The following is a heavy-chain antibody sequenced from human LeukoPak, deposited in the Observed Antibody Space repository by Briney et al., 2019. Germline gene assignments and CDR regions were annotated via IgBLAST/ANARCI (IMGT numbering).Heavy chain of an antibody. D-gene: IGHD2-2*02. Sequence: SETLSLTCTVSGGSISSYYWSWVRQPPGKGLEWIGYVSYSGSTDYNPSLKSRVIISVDTSKNQFSLKLSSVTAADTAVYYCATGYCSSTSCYSPEHYWGQGTLVTVSS. CDR3: ATGYCSSTSCYSPEHY. CDR2: VSYSGST. V-gene: IGHV4-59*08. CDR1: GGSISSYY. J-gene: IGHJ4*02.